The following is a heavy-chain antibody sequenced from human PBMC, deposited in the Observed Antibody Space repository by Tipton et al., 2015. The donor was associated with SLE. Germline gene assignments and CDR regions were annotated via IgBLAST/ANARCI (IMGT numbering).Heavy chain of an antibody. V-gene: IGHV3-23*01. CDR2: ISGSGGST. Sequence: SLRLSCAASGFTFSSYAMSWVRQAPGKGLEWVSAISGSGGSTYYADSVKGRFTISRDNSKNTLYLQMNSLRAEDTAVYYCAKANAGFTAGAVAGGWGQGTLVTVSS. CDR3: AKANAGFTAGAVAGG. CDR1: GFTFSSYA. J-gene: IGHJ4*02. D-gene: IGHD6-19*01.